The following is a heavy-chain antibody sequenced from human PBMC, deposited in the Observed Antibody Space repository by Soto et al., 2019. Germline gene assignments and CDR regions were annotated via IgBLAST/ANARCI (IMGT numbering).Heavy chain of an antibody. V-gene: IGHV3-23*01. D-gene: IGHD4-4*01. CDR3: ATDYTVTTRNPSAQIDY. Sequence: PGGSLRLCCAASGFTFSSYAMSWVRQAPGKGLEWVSAISGSGGSTYYADSVKGRFTISRDNSKNTLYLQMNSLRAEDTAVYYCATDYTVTTRNPSAQIDYWGQGTLVTVSS. CDR1: GFTFSSYA. CDR2: ISGSGGST. J-gene: IGHJ4*02.